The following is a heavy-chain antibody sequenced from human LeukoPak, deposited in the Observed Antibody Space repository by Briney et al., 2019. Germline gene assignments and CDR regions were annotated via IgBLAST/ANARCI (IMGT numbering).Heavy chain of an antibody. D-gene: IGHD1-14*01. CDR3: TRYNNDHFDY. V-gene: IGHV3-33*01. J-gene: IGHJ4*02. CDR2: IAYDGSRA. CDR1: GFTIGGYG. Sequence: GGSLRLSCAGSGFTIGGYGMHWFRQTPGKGLEWVAVIAYDGSRAFYADSVKGRFTISRDNSKNTMSVQMDDLRAEDTAVYYCTRYNNDHFDYWGQGTLVTVSS.